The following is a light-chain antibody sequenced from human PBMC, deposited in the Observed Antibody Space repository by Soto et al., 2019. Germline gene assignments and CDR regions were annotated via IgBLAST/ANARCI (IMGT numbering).Light chain of an antibody. CDR2: GAS. CDR1: QSVSSI. J-gene: IGKJ2*01. V-gene: IGKV3-15*01. Sequence: EIVMTQSPATLSVSPGRRATLSCRASQSVSSILAWYQQKPGQAPRLLIYGASTRATGIPASFSGSGSGTEFTLTISSLQSEDFAVYYCQQYNNWPYTFGQATKLEIK. CDR3: QQYNNWPYT.